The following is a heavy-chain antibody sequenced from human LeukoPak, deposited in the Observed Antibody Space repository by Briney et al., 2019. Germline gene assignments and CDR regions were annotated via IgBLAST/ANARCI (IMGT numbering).Heavy chain of an antibody. CDR2: AHYSEST. V-gene: IGHV4-59*01. Sequence: SETLSLTCTVSGGSISSYFWSWIRQPPGKGLEWIAYAHYSESTNYNPSLKSRVTISLDTSKNQFSLMLNSVTAADTAVYYCARDRRWDLLHAFDIWGQGIMVTVSS. CDR1: GGSISSYF. D-gene: IGHD1-26*01. CDR3: ARDRRWDLLHAFDI. J-gene: IGHJ3*02.